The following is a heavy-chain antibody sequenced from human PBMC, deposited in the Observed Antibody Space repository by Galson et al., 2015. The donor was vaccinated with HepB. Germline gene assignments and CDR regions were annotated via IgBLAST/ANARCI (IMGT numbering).Heavy chain of an antibody. CDR1: GGSVSSGSYY. J-gene: IGHJ4*02. Sequence: SEPLSLTCTVSGGSVSSGSYYWSWIRQPPGKGLEWIGYIYYSGSTNYNPSLKSRVTISVDTSKNQFSLKLSSVTAADTAVYYCARETQTIAVAGTIDYWGQGTLVTVSS. D-gene: IGHD6-19*01. CDR2: IYYSGST. V-gene: IGHV4-61*01. CDR3: ARETQTIAVAGTIDY.